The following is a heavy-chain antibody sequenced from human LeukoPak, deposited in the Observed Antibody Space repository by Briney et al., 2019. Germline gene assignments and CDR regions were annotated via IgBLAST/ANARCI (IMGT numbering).Heavy chain of an antibody. CDR1: GGSISSYY. D-gene: IGHD2-8*01. Sequence: SETLSLTCTVSGGSISSYYWSWIRQPAGKGLEWIGRIYTSGSTNYNPSLKSRVTMSVDTSKNQFSLKLSSVTAADTAVYYCARDRRGYCTNGVCHYFDYWGQGTLVTVSS. CDR3: ARDRRGYCTNGVCHYFDY. V-gene: IGHV4-4*07. J-gene: IGHJ4*02. CDR2: IYTSGST.